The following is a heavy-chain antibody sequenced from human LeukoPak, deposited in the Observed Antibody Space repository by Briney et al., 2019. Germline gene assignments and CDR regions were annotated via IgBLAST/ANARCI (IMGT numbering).Heavy chain of an antibody. CDR1: GGSISSYY. CDR2: IYYSGSP. V-gene: IGHV4-59*07. D-gene: IGHD3-22*01. J-gene: IGHJ3*02. CDR3: ARAPRYYDSSGYPDAFDI. Sequence: SDTLSLPCTVSGGSISSYYWIGIRQPPGKGLEWIGYIYYSGSPNYNPSLKSRVTISVDTSKNQFSLKLSSVTAADTAVYYCARAPRYYDSSGYPDAFDIWGQGRMVTVSS.